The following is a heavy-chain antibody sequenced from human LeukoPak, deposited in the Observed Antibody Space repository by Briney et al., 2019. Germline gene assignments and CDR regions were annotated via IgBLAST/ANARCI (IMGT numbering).Heavy chain of an antibody. D-gene: IGHD6-19*01. V-gene: IGHV4-39*07. CDR1: GGSISSSNYY. CDR2: IFYNGGT. J-gene: IGHJ5*02. CDR3: ARGESSGWYGGYNCFAP. Sequence: SETLSLTCTVSGGSISSSNYYWGWVRQPPGKGLEWIGTIFYNGGTQYSPSPKSRVTISVDTSKNQFSLKLSSVTAADTAVYYCARGESSGWYGGYNCFAPWAQEPLVTVSS.